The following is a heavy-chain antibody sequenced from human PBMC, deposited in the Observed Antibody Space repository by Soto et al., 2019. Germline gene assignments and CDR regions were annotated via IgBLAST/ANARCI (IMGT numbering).Heavy chain of an antibody. J-gene: IGHJ4*02. Sequence: QGRLVQSGPEVRDPGASVRVPARAFGYSFPSLHINWVEQTPGQGLEWMGWMEPSTGRTGYAQKFQGRVTMTRDTSINTAYMELTTLTSDDTAFYYCARGVSAGVDYWGQGTLAIVSS. CDR1: GYSFPSLH. V-gene: IGHV1-8*02. CDR3: ARGVSAGVDY. CDR2: MEPSTGRT. D-gene: IGHD1-26*01.